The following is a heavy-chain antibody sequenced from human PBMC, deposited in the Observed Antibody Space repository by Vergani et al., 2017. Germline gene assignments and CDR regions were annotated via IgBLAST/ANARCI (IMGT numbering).Heavy chain of an antibody. CDR3: ARAGRRVWDYYGLDV. D-gene: IGHD1-26*01. CDR2: INSNSGNP. CDR1: GYTFTNYA. Sequence: QVQLVQSGSEVKKPGASVKVSCRASGYTFTNYALNWVRQAPGQGLEWMGWINSNSGNPTYAQGFKGRFVFSLDSSVSTSYLQISGLKADDTAVYYCARAGRRVWDYYGLDVWGQGTTVTVSS. V-gene: IGHV7-4-1*02. J-gene: IGHJ6*02.